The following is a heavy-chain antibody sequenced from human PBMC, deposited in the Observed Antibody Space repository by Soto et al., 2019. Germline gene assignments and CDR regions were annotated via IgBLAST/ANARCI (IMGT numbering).Heavy chain of an antibody. CDR1: GGSISSGGYY. CDR2: IYYSGST. Sequence: SETLSLTCTVSGGSISSGGYYWSWIRQHPGKGLEWIGYIYYSGSTYYNPSLKSRVTISVDTSKNQFSLKLSSVTAEDTAVYYCANRNDYGSGSYFPFDHWGQGTLVTVSS. D-gene: IGHD3-10*01. V-gene: IGHV4-31*03. J-gene: IGHJ4*02. CDR3: ANRNDYGSGSYFPFDH.